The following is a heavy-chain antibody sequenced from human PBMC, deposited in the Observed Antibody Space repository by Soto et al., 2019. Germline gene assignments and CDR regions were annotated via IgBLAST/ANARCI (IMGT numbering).Heavy chain of an antibody. J-gene: IGHJ6*03. D-gene: IGHD3-10*01. CDR1: GRSFSGYQ. Sequence: QVQLQQWGAGLLKPSETLSLTCAVYGRSFSGYQWSWIRQTPGKGLEWIGEINDSGNINYNPSLRSRVTMLVDTAKKQISLKLSSATAADTAVYYCARGLIVWFGELSRRGGYYYYMDVWGKGTTVTVSS. V-gene: IGHV4-34*01. CDR2: INDSGNI. CDR3: ARGLIVWFGELSRRGGYYYYMDV.